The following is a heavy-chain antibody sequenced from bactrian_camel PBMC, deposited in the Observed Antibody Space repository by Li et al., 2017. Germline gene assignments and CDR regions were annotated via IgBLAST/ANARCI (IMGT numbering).Heavy chain of an antibody. Sequence: HVQLVESGGCSVQAGGSLRLSCKAPGYTASSDCMAWFRQAAGKAREGVAAIYTGGGTTYYADSVKGRFTISRDNAKNTVYLQLSSLKTEDMAMYYCAKGGGRWAPGDYYYGMDYWGKGTQVTVS. V-gene: IGHV3S1*01. CDR2: IYTGGGTT. D-gene: IGHD6*01. CDR1: GYTASSDC. J-gene: IGHJ7*01.